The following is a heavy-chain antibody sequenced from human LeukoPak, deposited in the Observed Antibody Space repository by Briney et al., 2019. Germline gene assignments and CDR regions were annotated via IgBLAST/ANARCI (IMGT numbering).Heavy chain of an antibody. D-gene: IGHD4-17*01. Sequence: GGSLRLSCAASGFTFSTYWMHWVRQAPGKGLVWVSRINSDGSSTSYADSVKGRFTISRDNAKNTLYLQMNSLRAEDTAVYYCARAYYGDCLDYWGQGTLVTVSS. CDR1: GFTFSTYW. CDR3: ARAYYGDCLDY. CDR2: INSDGSST. J-gene: IGHJ4*02. V-gene: IGHV3-74*01.